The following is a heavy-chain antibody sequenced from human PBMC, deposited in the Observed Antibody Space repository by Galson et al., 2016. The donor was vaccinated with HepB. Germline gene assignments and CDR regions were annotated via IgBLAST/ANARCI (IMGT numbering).Heavy chain of an antibody. Sequence: AASGFAFRSYWMHWVRQAPGKGLVWVSRINEDGSITTYADSVKGRFTISRDNAKNTLYLEMISLRPEDTAVYYCARDLAGPFDYWGQGTLVTVSS. V-gene: IGHV3-74*01. CDR3: ARDLAGPFDY. CDR1: GFAFRSYW. D-gene: IGHD6-19*01. CDR2: INEDGSIT. J-gene: IGHJ4*02.